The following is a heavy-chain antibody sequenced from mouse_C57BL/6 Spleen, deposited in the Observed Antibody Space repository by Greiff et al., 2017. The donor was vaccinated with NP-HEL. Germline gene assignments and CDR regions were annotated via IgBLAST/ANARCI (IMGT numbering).Heavy chain of an antibody. J-gene: IGHJ2*01. Sequence: VQLQQPGAELVMPGASVKLSCKASGYTFTSYWMHWVKQRPGQGLEWIGEIDPSDSYTNYNQKFKGKSTLTVDKSSSTAYMQLSSLTSEDSAVYYCPSGGGNYVGFDYWGQGTTLTVSS. CDR3: PSGGGNYVGFDY. CDR1: GYTFTSYW. CDR2: IDPSDSYT. D-gene: IGHD2-1*01. V-gene: IGHV1-69*01.